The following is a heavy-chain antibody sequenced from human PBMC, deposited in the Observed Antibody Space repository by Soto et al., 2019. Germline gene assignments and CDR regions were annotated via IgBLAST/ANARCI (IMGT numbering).Heavy chain of an antibody. CDR3: AKVSYLVPASAIKRYYGMAV. CDR2: ISGSGGST. V-gene: IGHV3-23*01. CDR1: GFTFSSYA. J-gene: IGHJ6*02. Sequence: PGGSLRLSCEASGFTFSSYAMSWVRQAPGKGLEWVSAISGSGGSTYYADSVKGRFTISRDNSKNTLYLQMNSLRAEDTAVYYCAKVSYLVPASAIKRYYGMAVWGQGTTVTVSS. D-gene: IGHD2-2*01.